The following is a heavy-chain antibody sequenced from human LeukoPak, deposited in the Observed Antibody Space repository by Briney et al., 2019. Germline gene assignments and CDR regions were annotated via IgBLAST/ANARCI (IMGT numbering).Heavy chain of an antibody. Sequence: ASVRVSCKASGYTFTGYYMHWVRQAPGQGLEWIGWINPNTGDTNYAQKFQGRVTMTRDTSITTVYMEISRLTSDDTALFYCAVAPGDYWGQGTLVTVSS. CDR2: INPNTGDT. CDR3: AVAPGDY. V-gene: IGHV1-2*02. CDR1: GYTFTGYY. D-gene: IGHD2-21*01. J-gene: IGHJ4*02.